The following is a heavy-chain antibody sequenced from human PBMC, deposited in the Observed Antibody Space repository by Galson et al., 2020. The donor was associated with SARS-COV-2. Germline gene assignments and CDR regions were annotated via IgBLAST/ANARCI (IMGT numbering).Heavy chain of an antibody. D-gene: IGHD3-10*01. J-gene: IGHJ4*02. Sequence: SETLSLTCTVSGGSISSGSYYWSWIRQPAGKGLEWIGHIYTSGSTYYNPSLKSRVTISVDRSKNQFSLNLSSVTAADTAVYYCVRVAYGSGSYGSATSLYFDSWGQGTLVTVSS. V-gene: IGHV4-61*09. CDR2: IYTSGST. CDR3: VRVAYGSGSYGSATSLYFDS. CDR1: GGSISSGSYY.